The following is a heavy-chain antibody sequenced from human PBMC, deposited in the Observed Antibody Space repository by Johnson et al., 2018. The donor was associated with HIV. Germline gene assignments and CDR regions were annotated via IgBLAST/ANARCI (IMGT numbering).Heavy chain of an antibody. D-gene: IGHD2-21*01. V-gene: IGHV3-74*02. CDR2: ISGDGSSL. CDR1: GFTISTFW. Sequence: VQLVESGGGLVQPGGSLRLSCAASGFTISTFWMHWVRQVPGKGLMWVSRISGDGSSLSYAASVQGRFTISRDNAKNTLYLQLNSLRVEDTAVYYCAKANTYCGGDCYQADAFDIWGQGTMVTVSS. CDR3: AKANTYCGGDCYQADAFDI. J-gene: IGHJ3*02.